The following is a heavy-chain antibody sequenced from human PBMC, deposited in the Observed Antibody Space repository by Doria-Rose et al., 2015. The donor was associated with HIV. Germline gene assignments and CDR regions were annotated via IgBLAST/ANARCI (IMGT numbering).Heavy chain of an antibody. V-gene: IGHV3-21*01. D-gene: IGHD3-10*01. CDR2: ISSTSAYI. CDR3: ATGVTLDY. Sequence: VQLVQSGGGLVRPGGSLRLSCATSGFTFSSHRINWVRQAPGKGLEWVSSISSTSAYINYADSVGGRFTISRDNARNSLYLQMDSLRAEDTAIYYCATGVTLDYWGQGTLVNVSS. J-gene: IGHJ4*02. CDR1: GFTFSSHR.